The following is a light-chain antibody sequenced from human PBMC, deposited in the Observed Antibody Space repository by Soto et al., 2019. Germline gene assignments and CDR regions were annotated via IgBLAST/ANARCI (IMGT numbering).Light chain of an antibody. V-gene: IGLV2-14*01. Sequence: QSALTQPRSVSGSPGQSVTISCTGTGNDVGGYNYVSWYQQHPGKAPKLMIYGVSNRPSGVSNRFSGSKSGNTASLTISGLQAEDEADYYCSSFTSSITPHVVFGGGTKLTVL. CDR1: GNDVGGYNY. J-gene: IGLJ2*01. CDR2: GVS. CDR3: SSFTSSITPHVV.